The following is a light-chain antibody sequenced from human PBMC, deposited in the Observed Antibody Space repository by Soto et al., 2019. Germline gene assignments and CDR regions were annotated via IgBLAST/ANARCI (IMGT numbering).Light chain of an antibody. CDR1: SSNIGSNT. J-gene: IGLJ1*01. CDR2: SNN. Sequence: QSVLTQPPSASGTPGQRVTISCSGSSSNIGSNTVNWYQQLPGTAPKLLIYSNNQRPSGVPDRFSGSKSSTSASLAISGLQSEDEADYYCAAWDDSLNVHYVFGTGTKVTVL. V-gene: IGLV1-44*01. CDR3: AAWDDSLNVHYV.